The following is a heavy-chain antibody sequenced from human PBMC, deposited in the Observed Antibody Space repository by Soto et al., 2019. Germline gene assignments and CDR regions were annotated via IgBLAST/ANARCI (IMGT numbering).Heavy chain of an antibody. V-gene: IGHV4-59*08. J-gene: IGHJ3*02. D-gene: IGHD5-18*01. CDR1: GGSISSYY. CDR3: ARHPLWLDGAGAFDI. CDR2: IYYSGST. Sequence: QVQLQESGPGLVKPSETLSLTCTVSGGSISSYYWSWIRQPPGKGLEWIGYIYYSGSTNYNPSLKSRVTISVDTSKNQFSLKLSSVTAADTAVYYCARHPLWLDGAGAFDIWGQGTMFTVSS.